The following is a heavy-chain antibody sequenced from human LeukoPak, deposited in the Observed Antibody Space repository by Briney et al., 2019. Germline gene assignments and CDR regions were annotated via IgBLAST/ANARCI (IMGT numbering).Heavy chain of an antibody. Sequence: GGSLRLSCAVSGFTVNSHYMSWVRQAPGKGLEWISLIYSGGSTFYADSVKGRFTISRDNSKNILYLQMNNLRAEDSAIYYCARDIAPSGYFSTAFDCWGQGTLVTVSS. CDR2: IYSGGST. V-gene: IGHV3-53*01. CDR3: ARDIAPSGYFSTAFDC. D-gene: IGHD3-22*01. CDR1: GFTVNSHY. J-gene: IGHJ4*02.